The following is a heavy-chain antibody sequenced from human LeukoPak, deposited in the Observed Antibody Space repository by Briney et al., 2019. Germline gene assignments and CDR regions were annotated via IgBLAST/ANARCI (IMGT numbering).Heavy chain of an antibody. Sequence: GGSLRLSCAASGLTVRNNYMSWVRQAPGKGLEWVSCISSSSSYIYYADSVKGRFTISRDNAKNSLYLQMNSLRAEDTAVYYCARAHNWKYGSFDFWGQGTLVTVSS. CDR2: ISSSSSYI. V-gene: IGHV3-21*01. CDR3: ARAHNWKYGSFDF. D-gene: IGHD1-7*01. J-gene: IGHJ4*02. CDR1: GLTVRNNY.